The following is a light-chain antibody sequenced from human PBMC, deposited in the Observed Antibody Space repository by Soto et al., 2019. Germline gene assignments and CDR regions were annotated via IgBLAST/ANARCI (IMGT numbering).Light chain of an antibody. V-gene: IGKV3-15*01. Sequence: EIVMTQSPATLSVSPGERATLSCRASQSVSSNLAWYQQKPGQAPRLLIYGASTRATGIPARFSGSGSGTEFTLTISSLQSEDFATYYCQQYNGYFRTFGQGTKLQIK. CDR1: QSVSSN. CDR3: QQYNGYFRT. J-gene: IGKJ2*01. CDR2: GAS.